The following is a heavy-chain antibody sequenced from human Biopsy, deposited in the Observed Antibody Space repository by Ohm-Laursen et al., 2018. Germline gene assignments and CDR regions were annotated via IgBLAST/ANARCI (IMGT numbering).Heavy chain of an antibody. J-gene: IGHJ4*02. CDR1: PLPIDDYG. V-gene: IGHV3-20*01. Sequence: SLRLSCAASPLPIDDYGMTWVRQVPGKGLEWVSGITWSGGTTSYVDSVKGRFTISRDNAKKSLYLQMNSLRAEDTALYHCASRGSGDYYFDYWGQGTLVTVSS. D-gene: IGHD4-17*01. CDR3: ASRGSGDYYFDY. CDR2: ITWSGGTT.